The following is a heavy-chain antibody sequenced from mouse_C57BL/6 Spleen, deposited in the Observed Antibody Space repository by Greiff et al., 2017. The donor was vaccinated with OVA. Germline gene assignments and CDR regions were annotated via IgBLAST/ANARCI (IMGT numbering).Heavy chain of an antibody. V-gene: IGHV1-26*01. CDR3: ASYDYEEDYYAMDY. CDR1: GYTFTDYY. Sequence: EVQLQQSGPELVKPGASVKISCKASGYTFTDYYMNWVKQSHGKSLEWIGDINPNNGGTSYNQKFKGKATLTVDKSSSPAYMELRSLTSEDSAVYYCASYDYEEDYYAMDYWGQGTSVTVSS. CDR2: INPNNGGT. D-gene: IGHD2-4*01. J-gene: IGHJ4*01.